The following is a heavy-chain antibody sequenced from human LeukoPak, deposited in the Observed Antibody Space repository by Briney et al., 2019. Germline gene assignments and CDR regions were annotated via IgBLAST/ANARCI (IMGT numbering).Heavy chain of an antibody. CDR1: GGSISSYY. J-gene: IGHJ6*03. V-gene: IGHV4-59*01. D-gene: IGHD5-24*01. Sequence: SEALSLTCTVSGGSISSYYWSWIRQPPGKGLEWIGYIYYSGSTNYNPSLKSRVTISVDTSKNQFSLKLSSVTAAETAVYYCAREGRYRYGYNEYHSYMDIWGRGTTVTVSS. CDR3: AREGRYRYGYNEYHSYMDI. CDR2: IYYSGST.